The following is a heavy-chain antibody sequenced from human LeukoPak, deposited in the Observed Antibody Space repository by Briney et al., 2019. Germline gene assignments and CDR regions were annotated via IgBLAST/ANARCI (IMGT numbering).Heavy chain of an antibody. CDR2: ISGSGGST. D-gene: IGHD3-3*01. CDR1: GFTFSSYA. Sequence: PGGSLRLSCAASGFTFSSYAMSWVRQAPGKGLEWVSAISGSGGSTYYADSVKGRFTISRDNSKNTLYLQMNSLRAEDTAVYYCAKAKDYDLWSGYYIPPLDYWGQGTLVTVSS. CDR3: AKAKDYDLWSGYYIPPLDY. J-gene: IGHJ4*02. V-gene: IGHV3-23*01.